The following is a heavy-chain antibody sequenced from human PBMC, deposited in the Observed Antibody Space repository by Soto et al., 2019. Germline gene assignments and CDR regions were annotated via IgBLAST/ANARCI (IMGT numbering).Heavy chain of an antibody. J-gene: IGHJ6*02. Sequence: GGSLRLSCAASGFTFSSYAMSWVRQAPGKGLEWVSSISSRSDIYYADSVKGRFTISRDNAKNSVSLQMNSLRAEDTAVYYCAREYTAWPLAYGLDVWGQGTTVTVSS. CDR2: ISSRSDI. D-gene: IGHD2-2*02. CDR3: AREYTAWPLAYGLDV. CDR1: GFTFSSYA. V-gene: IGHV3-21*01.